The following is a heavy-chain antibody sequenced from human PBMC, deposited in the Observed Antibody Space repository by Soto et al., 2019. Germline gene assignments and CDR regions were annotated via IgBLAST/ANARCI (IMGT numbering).Heavy chain of an antibody. V-gene: IGHV1-3*01. CDR1: GYTFTSYA. D-gene: IGHD6-25*01. CDR2: INAGNGNT. Sequence: GASVKVSCKASGYTFTSYAIDWVRQAPGQRLEWMGWINAGNGNTKYSQKFQGRVTITRDTSTSTAYMELRSLRSDDTAVYYCARGSGWFDPWGQGTLVTVSS. J-gene: IGHJ5*02. CDR3: ARGSGWFDP.